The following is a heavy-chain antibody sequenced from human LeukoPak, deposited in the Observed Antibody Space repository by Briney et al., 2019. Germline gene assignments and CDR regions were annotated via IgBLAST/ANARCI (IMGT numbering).Heavy chain of an antibody. CDR3: TSGSSSWYDAFDI. J-gene: IGHJ3*02. CDR1: GLIFSRSA. Sequence: GGSLRLSCAASGLIFSRSAMHWAREAWGRGLEGVGRIRSKANSYATAYSASVKGRFTISRDDSKNTAYLQMNSLKTEDTSVYYCTSGSSSWYDAFDIWGQGTMVTVSS. CDR2: IRSKANSYAT. D-gene: IGHD6-13*01. V-gene: IGHV3-73*01.